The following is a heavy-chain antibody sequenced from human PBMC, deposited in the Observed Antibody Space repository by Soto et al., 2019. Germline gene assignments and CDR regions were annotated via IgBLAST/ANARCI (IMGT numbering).Heavy chain of an antibody. V-gene: IGHV3-30-3*01. D-gene: IGHD5-12*01. CDR3: ASERGYNTFDY. Sequence: QVQLMESGGGVVQPGRSLRLSCAASGFTFSSYTMHWVRQAPGKGLEWVAVISYDGSNKYYADSVKGRFTISRDNSKNMLYLQMNSLRAEDTAVYYCASERGYNTFDYWGQGTLVTVSS. CDR2: ISYDGSNK. CDR1: GFTFSSYT. J-gene: IGHJ4*02.